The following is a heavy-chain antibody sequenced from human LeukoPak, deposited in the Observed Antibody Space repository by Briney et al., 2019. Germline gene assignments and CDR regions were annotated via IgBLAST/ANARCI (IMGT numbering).Heavy chain of an antibody. J-gene: IGHJ3*02. CDR1: GYSFNSYW. CDR3: ARVAVAGPYDAFDI. V-gene: IGHV5-51*01. Sequence: GESLQISCQGSGYSFNSYWIGWVRQMPGKGLEWMGIIYPSDSDTRYSPSFQGQVTISVDKSINTAYLQWSSLKASDTAIYYCARVAVAGPYDAFDIWGRGTMVTVSS. CDR2: IYPSDSDT. D-gene: IGHD6-19*01.